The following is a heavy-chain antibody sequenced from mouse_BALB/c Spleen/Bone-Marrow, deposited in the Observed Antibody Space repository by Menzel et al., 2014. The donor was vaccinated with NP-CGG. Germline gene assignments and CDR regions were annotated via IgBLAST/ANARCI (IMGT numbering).Heavy chain of an antibody. CDR1: GLTFTDYY. V-gene: IGHV7-3*02. Sequence: EVQLQQSGGGLVQPGGSLRLSCATSGLTFTDYYMSWVRQPPGKALEWLGFIRNKPNGYTTEYSASVKGRFTISRDNSQSILYLQMNTLRAEDSATYYCARAGHYYAMDYWGQGTSVTVSS. CDR3: ARAGHYYAMDY. CDR2: IRNKPNGYTT. J-gene: IGHJ4*01.